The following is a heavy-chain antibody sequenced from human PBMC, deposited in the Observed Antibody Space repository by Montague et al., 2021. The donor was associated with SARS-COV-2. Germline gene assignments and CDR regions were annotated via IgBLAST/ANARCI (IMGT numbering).Heavy chain of an antibody. CDR2: INNSGST. D-gene: IGHD3-22*01. V-gene: IGHV4-34*01. Sequence: SETLSLTCAVYGGSFSGHYWSWIRQPPGKGLEWIGEINNSGSTNXNPSLKSRVTISVDTSKNQFSLKLHSVTAADTAVYYSARGRIEVSMIVVVLTGASYYMDVWGKGTTVTVSS. CDR3: ARGRIEVSMIVVVLTGASYYMDV. J-gene: IGHJ6*03. CDR1: GGSFSGHY.